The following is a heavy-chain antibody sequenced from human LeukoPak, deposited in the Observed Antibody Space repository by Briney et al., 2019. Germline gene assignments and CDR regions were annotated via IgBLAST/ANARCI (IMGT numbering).Heavy chain of an antibody. J-gene: IGHJ4*02. Sequence: SETLPLTCTVSGGSISGYLWSWIRQPPGKGLEWIGYIYYDGVTNYNPSLKSRVTISVDTSKNQFSLKLSSVTAADTAVYYCARGAGLFDYWGQGTLVTVSS. CDR1: GGSISGYL. CDR3: ARGAGLFDY. CDR2: IYYDGVT. V-gene: IGHV4-59*01.